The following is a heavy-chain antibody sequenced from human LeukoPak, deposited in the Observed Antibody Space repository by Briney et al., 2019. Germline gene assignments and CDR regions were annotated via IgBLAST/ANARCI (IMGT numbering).Heavy chain of an antibody. J-gene: IGHJ4*02. CDR3: AKSPTPYSSSSDFDY. CDR1: GYSFISYW. V-gene: IGHV5-51*01. CDR2: IYPGDSDT. D-gene: IGHD6-6*01. Sequence: GESLKISCKGSGYSFISYWIGWVRQMPGKGLEWMGIIYPGDSDTRYSPSFQGQVTISRDNSKTTVYLQMNSLRAEDTAVYYCAKSPTPYSSSSDFDYWGQGTLVIVSS.